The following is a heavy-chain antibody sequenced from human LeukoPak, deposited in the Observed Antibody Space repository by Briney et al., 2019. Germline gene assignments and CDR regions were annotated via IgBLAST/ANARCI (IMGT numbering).Heavy chain of an antibody. CDR1: GYTFTGYY. Sequence: ASVKVSCKASGYTFTGYYMHWVRQASGQGLEWMGWINPNSGGTNYAQKFQGRVTMTRDTSISTAYMELSRLRSDDTAVYYCARDFTVGAAGGFDPWGQGTLVTLSS. D-gene: IGHD6-13*01. CDR3: ARDFTVGAAGGFDP. CDR2: INPNSGGT. J-gene: IGHJ5*02. V-gene: IGHV1-2*02.